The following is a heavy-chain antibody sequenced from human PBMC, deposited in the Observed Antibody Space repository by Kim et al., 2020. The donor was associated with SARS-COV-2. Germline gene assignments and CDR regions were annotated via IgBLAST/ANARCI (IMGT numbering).Heavy chain of an antibody. J-gene: IGHJ4*02. CDR3: ARAPFLVTIFGVAPRYFVL. Sequence: GGSLRLSCAASGFTFSSYSMNWVRQAPGKGLEWVSYISSSSSTIYYADSVKGRFTISRDNAKNSLYLQMNSLRDEDTAVYYCARAPFLVTIFGVAPRYFVLWGQGTLGT. CDR1: GFTFSSYS. V-gene: IGHV3-48*02. CDR2: ISSSSSTI. D-gene: IGHD3-3*01.